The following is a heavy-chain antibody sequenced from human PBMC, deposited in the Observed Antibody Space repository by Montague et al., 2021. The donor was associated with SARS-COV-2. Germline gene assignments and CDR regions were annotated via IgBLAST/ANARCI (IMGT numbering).Heavy chain of an antibody. CDR3: ARGTRVVGITPGFRY. J-gene: IGHJ4*02. V-gene: IGHV4-34*01. Sequence: SETLSLTCTVYRGSFHIFSWGWIRQSPGKGLEWIGEIDHSGNTKYNPSLEGRVTISVDTSKNQFSLNLTSVTAADTAMYYCARGTRVVGITPGFRYWGQGILVTVSS. CDR2: IDHSGNT. CDR1: RGSFHIFS. D-gene: IGHD3-22*01.